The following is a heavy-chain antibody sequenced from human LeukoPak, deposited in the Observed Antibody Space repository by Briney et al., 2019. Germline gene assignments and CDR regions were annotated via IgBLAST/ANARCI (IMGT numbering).Heavy chain of an antibody. CDR3: AKGFDY. CDR2: IDFDGSTI. V-gene: IGHV3-74*01. CDR1: GFTFSTYW. Sequence: GGSLRLSCAASGFTFSTYWMHWVRQAPGKGLEWVSRIDFDGSTINYANSVKGRFTISRDNAKNTLYLQMNSLRAEDTAVYYCAKGFDYWGQGTLVTVSS. J-gene: IGHJ4*02.